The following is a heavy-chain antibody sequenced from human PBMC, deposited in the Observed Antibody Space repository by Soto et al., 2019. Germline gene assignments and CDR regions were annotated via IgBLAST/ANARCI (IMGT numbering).Heavy chain of an antibody. J-gene: IGHJ6*02. V-gene: IGHV3-21*01. Sequence: GGSLRLSCAASGFTFSSYSMNWVRQAPGKGLEWVSSISSSSYIYYADSVKGRFTISRDNAKNSLYLQMNSLRAEDTAVYYCASQRGVSAYYYYGMDVWGQGTTVTVSS. CDR1: GFTFSSYS. CDR3: ASQRGVSAYYYYGMDV. CDR2: ISSSSYI.